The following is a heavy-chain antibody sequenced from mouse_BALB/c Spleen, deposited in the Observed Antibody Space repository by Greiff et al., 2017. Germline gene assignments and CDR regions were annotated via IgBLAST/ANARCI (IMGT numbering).Heavy chain of an antibody. D-gene: IGHD2-2*01. CDR1: GFTFSSYA. CDR2: ISSGGSYT. J-gene: IGHJ3*01. V-gene: IGHV5-9-4*01. CDR3: AREEGMDGYDPAWFAY. Sequence: EVMLVESGGGLVKPGGSLKLSCAASGFTFSSYAMSWVRQSPEKRLEWVAEISSGGSYTYYPDTVTGRFTISRDNAKNTLYLEMSSLRSEDTAMYYCAREEGMDGYDPAWFAYWGQGTLVTVSA.